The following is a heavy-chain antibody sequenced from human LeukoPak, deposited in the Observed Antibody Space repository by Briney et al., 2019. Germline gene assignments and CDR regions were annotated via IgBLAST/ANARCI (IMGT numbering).Heavy chain of an antibody. CDR2: VRYDGSNN. CDR3: AKGYYCDILRCYSSLHP. CDR1: GFTFSDYY. D-gene: IGHD3-9*01. V-gene: IGHV3-30*02. Sequence: GGSLRLSCAASGFTFSDYYMSWIRQAPGEGLEWVALVRYDGSNNYYADSVKGRFTISRDDSKNTLYLQMNSLRAEDTAMYYCAKGYYCDILRCYSSLHPWGQGTLVTASS. J-gene: IGHJ5*02.